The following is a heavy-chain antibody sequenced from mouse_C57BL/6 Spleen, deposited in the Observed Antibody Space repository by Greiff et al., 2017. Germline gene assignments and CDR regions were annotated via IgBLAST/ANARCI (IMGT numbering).Heavy chain of an antibody. CDR1: GFTFSDYG. Sequence: EVQRVESGGGLVKPGGSLKLSCAASGFTFSDYGMHWVRQAPEKGLEWVAYISSGSSTIYYADTVKGRFTISRDNAKNTLFLQMTSLRSEDTAMYYCATGITTVVDAMDYWGQGTSVTVSS. D-gene: IGHD1-1*01. J-gene: IGHJ4*01. V-gene: IGHV5-17*01. CDR3: ATGITTVVDAMDY. CDR2: ISSGSSTI.